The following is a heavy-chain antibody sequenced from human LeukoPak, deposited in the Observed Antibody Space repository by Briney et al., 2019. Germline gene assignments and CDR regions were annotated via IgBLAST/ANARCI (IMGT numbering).Heavy chain of an antibody. CDR2: ISYDGSNK. J-gene: IGHJ4*02. CDR1: GFSFSSYG. V-gene: IGHV3-30*03. CDR3: AASPSYYDILTGYYTLGYFDY. D-gene: IGHD3-9*01. Sequence: GGSLRLSCAASGFSFSSYGMHWVRQAPGKGLEWVAIISYDGSNKYYADSVKGRFTISRDNSKNTLYLQMDSLRAEDTAVYYCAASPSYYDILTGYYTLGYFDYWGQGTLVTVSS.